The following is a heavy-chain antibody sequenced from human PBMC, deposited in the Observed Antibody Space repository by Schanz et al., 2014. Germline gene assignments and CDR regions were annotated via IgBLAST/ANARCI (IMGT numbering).Heavy chain of an antibody. D-gene: IGHD4-4*01. CDR1: SGSFSGYY. J-gene: IGHJ4*02. V-gene: IGHV4-34*01. CDR3: ARGPLNHDYSNL. CDR2: INHSGST. Sequence: QVQLQQWGAGLLKPSETLSLSCAVYSGSFSGYYWSWIRQPPGKGLEWIGEINHSGSTNYNPSLKSRVTISVDTSKNQFSLKLSSVTAADTAVYYCARGPLNHDYSNLWGQGTLVSVSS.